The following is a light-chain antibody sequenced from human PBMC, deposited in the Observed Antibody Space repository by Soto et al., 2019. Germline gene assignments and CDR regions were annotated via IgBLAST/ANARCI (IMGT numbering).Light chain of an antibody. V-gene: IGLV2-14*01. Sequence: QSALTQPASVSGSPGQSITISCTGTSSDVGGYNYVPWYQQHPGKAPKVMIYDVSNRPSGVSNRFSGSKSGNTASLTISGLQAEDEADYYCSSYTSSSTLGVFGTGTKLTVL. CDR2: DVS. CDR3: SSYTSSSTLGV. CDR1: SSDVGGYNY. J-gene: IGLJ1*01.